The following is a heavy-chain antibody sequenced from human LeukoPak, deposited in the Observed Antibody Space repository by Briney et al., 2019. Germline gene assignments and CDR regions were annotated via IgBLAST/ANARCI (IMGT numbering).Heavy chain of an antibody. D-gene: IGHD6-13*01. CDR1: GFTFSSYE. V-gene: IGHV3-48*03. CDR2: ISSSGSTI. J-gene: IGHJ4*02. CDR3: AKEAVAAAGPFDY. Sequence: GGSLRLSCAASGFTFSSYEMNWVRQAPGKGLEWVSYISSSGSTIYYADSVKGRFTISRDNAKNSLYLQMNSLRAEDTAIYYCAKEAVAAAGPFDYWGQGTLVTVSS.